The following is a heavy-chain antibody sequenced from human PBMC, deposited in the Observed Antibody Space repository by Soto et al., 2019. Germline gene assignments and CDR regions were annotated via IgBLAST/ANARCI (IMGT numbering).Heavy chain of an antibody. D-gene: IGHD6-13*01. CDR1: GFTFSNYV. J-gene: IGHJ4*02. CDR3: AKDQGSSWYEIDY. CDR2: ISGSGGST. Sequence: EVQLLESGGGLVQPGGSLRLSCAASGFTFSNYVVTWVRQAPGKGLEWVSTISGSGGSTYYADSVKGRFTISRDNSENTLYLQMNSLRAEDTAVYYCAKDQGSSWYEIDYWGQGTLVTVSS. V-gene: IGHV3-23*01.